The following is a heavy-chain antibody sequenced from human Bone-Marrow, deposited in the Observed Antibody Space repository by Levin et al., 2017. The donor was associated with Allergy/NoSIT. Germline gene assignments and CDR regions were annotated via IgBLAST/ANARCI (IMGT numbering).Heavy chain of an antibody. V-gene: IGHV5-51*01. J-gene: IGHJ2*01. CDR2: IFPGDSDV. CDR3: ARNAVSVSSYMNGWPPYFDL. D-gene: IGHD6-19*01. Sequence: RSGGSLRLSCQGSGYSFHNYWIGWVRQMPGRGLEWMGVIFPGDSDVQYNPSFQGRVTMTADKSIDTVYLQLSSLTASDTATYFCARNAVSVSSYMNGWPPYFDLWGRGTLLSVSS. CDR1: GYSFHNYW.